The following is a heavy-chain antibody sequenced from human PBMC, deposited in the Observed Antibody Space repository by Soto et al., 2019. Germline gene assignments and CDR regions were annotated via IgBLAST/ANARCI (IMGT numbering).Heavy chain of an antibody. D-gene: IGHD6-19*01. CDR1: GFTFSGHA. J-gene: IGHJ6*02. CDR3: ARDGQSLAPYALDV. V-gene: IGHV3-33*01. Sequence: QVQVVESGGGVVQPGRSLRLSCTASGFTFSGHAMHWVRQPPGKGLEWVAQIWYDGSNKYYADSVKGRFTNSRDNSKTTLYVQMDSLRVEDTGVYYCARDGQSLAPYALDVWGQGTSVTVSS. CDR2: IWYDGSNK.